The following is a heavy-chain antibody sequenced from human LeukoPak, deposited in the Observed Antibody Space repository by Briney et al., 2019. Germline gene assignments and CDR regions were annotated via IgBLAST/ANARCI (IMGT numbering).Heavy chain of an antibody. D-gene: IGHD3-22*01. Sequence: GASVKVSCKASGGTFSSYAISWVRQAPGQGLEWMGGIIPIFGTANYAQKFQGRVTITADESTSTAYMELSSLRSEDTAVYYCASLASAPPYYYDSSGYHRNDYWGQGTLVTVSS. CDR2: IIPIFGTA. J-gene: IGHJ4*02. CDR3: ASLASAPPYYYDSSGYHRNDY. CDR1: GGTFSSYA. V-gene: IGHV1-69*13.